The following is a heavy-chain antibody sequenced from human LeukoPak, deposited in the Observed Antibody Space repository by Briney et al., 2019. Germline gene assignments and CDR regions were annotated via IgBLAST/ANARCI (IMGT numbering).Heavy chain of an antibody. J-gene: IGHJ4*02. Sequence: SETLSLTCTVSGGSISSSSYYWGWIRQPPGKGLEWIGSIYYSGSTYYNPSLKSRVTISVDTSKNQFSLNLSSVTAADTAVYYCARGGYNIWEYYFDYWGQGILVTVSS. V-gene: IGHV4-39*07. CDR2: IYYSGST. D-gene: IGHD5-24*01. CDR3: ARGGYNIWEYYFDY. CDR1: GGSISSSSYY.